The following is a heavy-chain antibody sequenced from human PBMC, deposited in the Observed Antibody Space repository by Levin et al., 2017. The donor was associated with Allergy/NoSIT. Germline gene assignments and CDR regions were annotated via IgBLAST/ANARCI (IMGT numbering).Heavy chain of an antibody. Sequence: SLKISCAASGFTFDDYAMHWVRQAPGKGLEWVSGISWNSGSIGYADSVKGRFTISRDNAKNSLYLQMNSLRAEDTALYYCAKDAVHGLDESSGYVDYWGQGTLVTVSS. D-gene: IGHD3-22*01. CDR1: GFTFDDYA. CDR2: ISWNSGSI. CDR3: AKDAVHGLDESSGYVDY. V-gene: IGHV3-9*01. J-gene: IGHJ4*02.